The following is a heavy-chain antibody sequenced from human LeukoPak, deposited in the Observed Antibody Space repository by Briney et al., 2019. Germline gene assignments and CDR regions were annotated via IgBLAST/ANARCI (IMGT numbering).Heavy chain of an antibody. Sequence: GGSLRLSCAASGFTVSSNYMSWVRQAPGKGLEWVSVIYSGGSTYYADSVKGRFTISRDNSKNTLYPQMNSLRAEDTAVYYCARESGYDFWRSNDYWGQGTLVTVSS. CDR3: ARESGYDFWRSNDY. CDR1: GFTVSSNY. V-gene: IGHV3-66*02. CDR2: IYSGGST. D-gene: IGHD3-3*01. J-gene: IGHJ4*02.